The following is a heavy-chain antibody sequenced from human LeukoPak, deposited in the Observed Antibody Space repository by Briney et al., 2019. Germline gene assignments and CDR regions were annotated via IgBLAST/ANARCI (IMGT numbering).Heavy chain of an antibody. CDR1: GFTFSSYE. D-gene: IGHD3-22*01. J-gene: IGHJ6*02. Sequence: QPGGSLRLSCSASGFTFSSYEMNWVRQAPGKGLDWISYIPSSGSSTYYADSVKGRFTISRDNAKKSLYLQMNSLRPEDTAVYYCARDTYFYDSSGYYYYYSMDVWGQGTTVTVSS. CDR3: ARDTYFYDSSGYYYYYSMDV. CDR2: IPSSGSST. V-gene: IGHV3-48*03.